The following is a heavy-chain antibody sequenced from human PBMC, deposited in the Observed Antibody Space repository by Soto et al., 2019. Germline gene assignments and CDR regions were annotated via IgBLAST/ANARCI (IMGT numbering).Heavy chain of an antibody. CDR1: GFTFSSYW. CDR3: ARTSLVVAAATREDY. V-gene: IGHV3-74*01. CDR2: INSDGSST. Sequence: EVQLVESGGALVQPGGSLRLSCAASGFTFSSYWMHWVRQAPGKGLVWVSRINSDGSSTSYADSVKGRFTISSDNAKNTLYLQMNSLRAEDTAVYYCARTSLVVAAATREDYWGQGTLVTV. J-gene: IGHJ4*02. D-gene: IGHD2-15*01.